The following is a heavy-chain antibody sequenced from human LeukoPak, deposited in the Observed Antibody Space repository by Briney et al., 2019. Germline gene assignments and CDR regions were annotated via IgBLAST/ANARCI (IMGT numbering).Heavy chain of an antibody. CDR2: IYYSGST. CDR1: GGSISDGGFY. J-gene: IGHJ4*02. V-gene: IGHV4-31*03. D-gene: IGHD1-26*01. Sequence: SQTLSLTCTVSGGSISDGGFYWSWIRQHPEKGLEWIGYIYYSGSTYYNPTLERRVTMSVDTSMKQFSLKLKSVTAADTAVYYCARESGSYHFDYWGQGTLVTVSS. CDR3: ARESGSYHFDY.